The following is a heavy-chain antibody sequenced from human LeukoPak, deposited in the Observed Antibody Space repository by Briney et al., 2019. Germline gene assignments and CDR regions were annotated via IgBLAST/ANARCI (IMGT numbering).Heavy chain of an antibody. J-gene: IGHJ5*02. CDR3: ARVTDPRYNWFDP. CDR2: IHTSGST. Sequence: SSETLSLTCTVSGASISSYYWTWIRQPAGKGPEWIGRIHTSGSTNYNPSLKSRVNMSVDTSKNQFSLKLNSVTAADTAVYYYARVTDPRYNWFDPWGQGTLVTVSS. D-gene: IGHD2-21*02. CDR1: GASISSYY. V-gene: IGHV4-4*07.